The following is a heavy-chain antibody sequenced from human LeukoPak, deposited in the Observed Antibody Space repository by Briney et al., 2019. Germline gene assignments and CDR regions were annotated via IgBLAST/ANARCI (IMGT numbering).Heavy chain of an antibody. D-gene: IGHD4-17*01. Sequence: GGSLRLPCAASGFTFSSYAMSWVRQAPGKGLEWVSSITTGGDTTYYADSVKGRFTISRDNSKNTLRLQMNTLRADDTAVYFCAKFRGVTTLTPLDYWGQGTLVSVSS. CDR3: AKFRGVTTLTPLDY. CDR1: GFTFSSYA. V-gene: IGHV3-23*01. CDR2: ITTGGDTT. J-gene: IGHJ4*02.